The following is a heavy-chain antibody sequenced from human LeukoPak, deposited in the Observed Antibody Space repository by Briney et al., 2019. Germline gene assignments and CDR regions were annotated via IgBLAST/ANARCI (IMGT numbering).Heavy chain of an antibody. Sequence: PSETLSLTCGVSGGSITNTNYWTWVRQPPRKGLEWIGEVNLQGSTNYNPSLMGRVAIAVDTSENHISLQLTSVTAADTAVYYCASSSRRTNLVDYWGQGTLVTVSS. CDR1: GGSITNTNY. V-gene: IGHV4-4*02. J-gene: IGHJ4*02. CDR2: VNLQGST. D-gene: IGHD1-7*01. CDR3: ASSSRRTNLVDY.